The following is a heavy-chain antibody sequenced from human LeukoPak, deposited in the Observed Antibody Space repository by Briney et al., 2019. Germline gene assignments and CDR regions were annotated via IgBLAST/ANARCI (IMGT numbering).Heavy chain of an antibody. V-gene: IGHV3-30*04. CDR1: GFTFSSYA. CDR2: ISYDVSNK. Sequence: SLRLSCAAPGFTFSSYAMHWVRQAPVNGLERVEDISYDVSNKYYPDSVKGRLTISRDKTKNTLYLQMNSLRLEDTAVYYCARDSGRWLQFNNYGMDVGGKGTTVTVSS. CDR3: ARDSGRWLQFNNYGMDV. D-gene: IGHD5-24*01. J-gene: IGHJ6*04.